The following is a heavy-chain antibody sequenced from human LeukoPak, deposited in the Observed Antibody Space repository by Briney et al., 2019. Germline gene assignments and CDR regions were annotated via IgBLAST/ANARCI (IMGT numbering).Heavy chain of an antibody. Sequence: SETLSLTCTVPGGSISSYYWSWIRQPAGKGLEWIGRIYTSGSTNYNPSLRSRVSMSVDTSKNQISLKLSSVTAADTAVYYCATEGSSPMASGWFDPWGQGTLVTVSS. CDR3: ATEGSSPMASGWFDP. CDR2: IYTSGST. J-gene: IGHJ5*02. D-gene: IGHD3-10*01. CDR1: GGSISSYY. V-gene: IGHV4-4*07.